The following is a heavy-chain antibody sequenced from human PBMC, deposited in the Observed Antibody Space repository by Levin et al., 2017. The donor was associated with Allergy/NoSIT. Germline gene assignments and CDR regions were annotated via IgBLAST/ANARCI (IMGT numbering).Heavy chain of an antibody. CDR1: GFTFSSYA. CDR2: ISGSGRST. Sequence: GGSLRLSCAASGFTFSSYAMSWVRQAPGKGLEWVSTISGSGRSTYYADSVKGRFTISRDNSKNTLYLQMNSLRAEDTAVYFCAKLQGEQWPLIFDYWGQGTLVTVSS. CDR3: AKLQGEQWPLIFDY. J-gene: IGHJ4*02. D-gene: IGHD6-19*01. V-gene: IGHV3-23*01.